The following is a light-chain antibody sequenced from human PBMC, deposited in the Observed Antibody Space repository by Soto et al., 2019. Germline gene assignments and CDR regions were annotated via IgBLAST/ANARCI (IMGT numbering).Light chain of an antibody. V-gene: IGLV4-60*03. CDR3: ETWDSNFVV. Sequence: QSVLTQSSSASASLGSSVKLTYTLSSGHNSYIIAWHQHQPGKAPRYLMKLEGSGNYNKGSGVPDRFSGSSSGADRYLTIPNLQSEDEADYYCETWDSNFVVFGGGTKLTVL. CDR2: LEGSGNY. J-gene: IGLJ2*01. CDR1: SGHNSYI.